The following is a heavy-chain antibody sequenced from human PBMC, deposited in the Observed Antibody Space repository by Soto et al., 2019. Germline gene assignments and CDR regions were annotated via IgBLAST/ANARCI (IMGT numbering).Heavy chain of an antibody. V-gene: IGHV1-18*01. J-gene: IGHJ4*02. CDR3: ARDRISRLDSSGWYLKY. Sequence: ASVKVSCKASGYTFTSYGISWVRQAPGQGLEWMGWISAYNGNTNYAQKLQGRVTRTTDTFTSTAYMELRSLRPDDTGVYYCARDRISRLDSSGWYLKYWGQGTLVTVSS. CDR1: GYTFTSYG. D-gene: IGHD6-19*01. CDR2: ISAYNGNT.